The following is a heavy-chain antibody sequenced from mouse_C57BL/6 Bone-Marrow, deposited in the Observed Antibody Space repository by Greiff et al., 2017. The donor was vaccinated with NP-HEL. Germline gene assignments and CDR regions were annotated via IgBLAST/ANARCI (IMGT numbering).Heavy chain of an antibody. CDR2: INPSTGGT. Sequence: VQLQQSGPGLVKPGASVKISCKASGYSFTGYYMNWVKQSPEKSLEWIGEINPSTGGTTYNQKFKAKATLTVDKSSSTAYMQLKSLTSEDSAVYYCASFYDGYLGWYFDVWGTGTTVTVSS. CDR1: GYSFTGYY. D-gene: IGHD2-3*01. V-gene: IGHV1-42*01. CDR3: ASFYDGYLGWYFDV. J-gene: IGHJ1*03.